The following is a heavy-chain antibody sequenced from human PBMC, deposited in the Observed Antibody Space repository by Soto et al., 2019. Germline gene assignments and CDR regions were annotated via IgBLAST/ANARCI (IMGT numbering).Heavy chain of an antibody. V-gene: IGHV3-30*18. CDR1: GFTFSSYG. CDR2: ISYDGSNK. J-gene: IGHJ4*02. D-gene: IGHD6-13*01. CDR3: AKGRPRYSSSWYDY. Sequence: PGGSLRLSCAASGFTFSSYGMHWVRQAPGKGLEWVAVISYDGSNKYYADSVKGRFTISRDNSKNTLYLQMNSLRAEDTAVYYCAKGRPRYSSSWYDYWGQGTLVTVSS.